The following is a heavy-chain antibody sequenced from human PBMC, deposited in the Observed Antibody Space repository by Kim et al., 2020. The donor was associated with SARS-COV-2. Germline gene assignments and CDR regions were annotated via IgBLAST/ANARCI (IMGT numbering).Heavy chain of an antibody. CDR3: ARDSGQQLEENWFDP. D-gene: IGHD6-13*01. V-gene: IGHV4-61*02. Sequence: SETPSLTCTVSGGSISSGSYYWSWIRQPAGKGLEWIGRIYTSGSTNYNPSLKSRVTISVDTSKNQFSLKLSSVTAADTAVYYCARDSGQQLEENWFDPWGQGTLVTVSS. CDR1: GGSISSGSYY. J-gene: IGHJ5*02. CDR2: IYTSGST.